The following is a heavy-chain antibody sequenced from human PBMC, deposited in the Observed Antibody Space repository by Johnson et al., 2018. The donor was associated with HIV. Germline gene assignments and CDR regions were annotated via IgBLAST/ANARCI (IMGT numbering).Heavy chain of an antibody. CDR3: ASVGSSGFFSAFDI. V-gene: IGHV3-30*04. D-gene: IGHD6-19*01. Sequence: QVQLVESGGGLVQPGGSLRLSCAASGFTVSNYAMHWVRQAPGKGLEWVAVISYEGSNKYYADSVKGRFTISRDKAKNSLYLQMNSLRAEDTAVYYCASVGSSGFFSAFDIWGQGTMVTVSS. CDR2: ISYEGSNK. J-gene: IGHJ3*02. CDR1: GFTVSNYA.